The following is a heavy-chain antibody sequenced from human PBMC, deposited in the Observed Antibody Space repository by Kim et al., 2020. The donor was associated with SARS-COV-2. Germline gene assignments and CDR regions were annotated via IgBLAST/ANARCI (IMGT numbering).Heavy chain of an antibody. CDR3: ARTGSWYEGAYNWFDP. CDR1: GGSISSYY. D-gene: IGHD6-13*01. Sequence: SETLSLTCTVSGGSISSYYWSWIRQPPGKGLEWIGYIYYSGSTNYNPSLKSRVTISVDTSKNQFSLKLSSVTAADTAVYYCARTGSWYEGAYNWFDPWGQGTLVTVSS. V-gene: IGHV4-59*01. J-gene: IGHJ5*02. CDR2: IYYSGST.